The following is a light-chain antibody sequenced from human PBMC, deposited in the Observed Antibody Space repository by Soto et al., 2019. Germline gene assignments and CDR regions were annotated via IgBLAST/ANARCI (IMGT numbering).Light chain of an antibody. CDR3: QQRSNWPGT. CDR2: DAS. Sequence: EIVLTQSPATLSLSPGERATLSCRASQSVSSYLAWYQQKPGQAPRLLIYDASNSATGIPARFSGSGSGTDFTLTISSLEPEDFAVYYCQQRSNWPGTFGQGTKVDIK. V-gene: IGKV3-11*01. J-gene: IGKJ1*01. CDR1: QSVSSY.